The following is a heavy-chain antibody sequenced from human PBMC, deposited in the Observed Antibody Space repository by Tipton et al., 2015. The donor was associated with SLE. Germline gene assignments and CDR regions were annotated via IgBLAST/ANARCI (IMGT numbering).Heavy chain of an antibody. Sequence: TLSLTCTVSGGSISSYYWSWIWQPPGKGLEWIGFIYYSGSTYYNPSLTRRVTISVDTSKNQFSLKLTSVTAADTAVYYCARDPPYSSGWGNYFDYWGQGTLVTVSS. V-gene: IGHV4-59*12. CDR3: ARDPPYSSGWGNYFDY. CDR2: IYYSGST. J-gene: IGHJ4*02. D-gene: IGHD6-19*01. CDR1: GGSISSYY.